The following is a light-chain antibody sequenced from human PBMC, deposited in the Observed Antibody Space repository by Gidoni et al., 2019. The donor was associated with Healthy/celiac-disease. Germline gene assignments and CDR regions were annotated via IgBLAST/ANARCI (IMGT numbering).Light chain of an antibody. CDR2: LNSDGSH. CDR3: QTWGTGIRV. V-gene: IGLV4-69*01. CDR1: SGHSSYA. J-gene: IGLJ3*02. Sequence: QLVLTQSPSASASLGASVKLTCTLSSGHSSYAIVWHQQQPEKGPRYLMKLNSDGSHSKGDGSPDRFSGSSSGAERYLTISSLQSEDEADYYCQTWGTGIRVFGGGTKLTVL.